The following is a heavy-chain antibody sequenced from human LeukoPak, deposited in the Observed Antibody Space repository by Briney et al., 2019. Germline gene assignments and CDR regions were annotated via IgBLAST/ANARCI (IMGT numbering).Heavy chain of an antibody. CDR2: ISSSSSYI. CDR1: GFSFSNYV. D-gene: IGHD1-1*01. Sequence: KAGGSLRLSCAASGFSFSNYVINWVRQAPGKGLEWVSSISSSSSYIYYADSVKGRFTITRDNAKNSLYLQMNSLRAEDTAVYYCAREGNWNALEYWGQGALVAVSS. V-gene: IGHV3-21*01. J-gene: IGHJ4*02. CDR3: AREGNWNALEY.